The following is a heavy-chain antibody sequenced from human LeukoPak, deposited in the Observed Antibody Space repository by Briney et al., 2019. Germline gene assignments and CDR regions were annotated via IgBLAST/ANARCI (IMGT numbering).Heavy chain of an antibody. CDR1: GYTFTSYG. CDR3: ARGVVVNPTYSSGWTYHYYGMDV. CDR2: ISGYNGNT. V-gene: IGHV1-18*01. D-gene: IGHD6-19*01. J-gene: IGHJ6*02. Sequence: ASVKVSSKASGYTFTSYGITWVRQAPAQGLEYMGWISGYNGNTNSTQNPKGRVTMTTDTFTSTAYMELSSLRSDATAVSYSARGVVVNPTYSSGWTYHYYGMDVWGQGTTVTVS.